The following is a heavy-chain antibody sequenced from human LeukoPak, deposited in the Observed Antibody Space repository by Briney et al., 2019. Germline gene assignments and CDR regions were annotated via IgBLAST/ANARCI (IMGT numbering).Heavy chain of an antibody. CDR1: GVSISGYY. V-gene: IGHV4-59*01. D-gene: IGHD5-18*01. J-gene: IGHJ5*02. Sequence: SETLSLTCTVSGVSISGYYWSWIRQPPGKGLEWIGYIYYSGSTNYKPSLKSRVGISVDTSKNQFSLKLSSVTAADTAVYYCARGKWIQLPLDPWGQGTLVTVSS. CDR2: IYYSGST. CDR3: ARGKWIQLPLDP.